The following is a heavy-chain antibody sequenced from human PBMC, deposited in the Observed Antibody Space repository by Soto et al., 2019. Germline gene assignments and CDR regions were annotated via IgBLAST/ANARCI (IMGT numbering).Heavy chain of an antibody. D-gene: IGHD3-3*01. CDR3: ATRITVFGLLIPPFDP. V-gene: IGHV4-34*01. J-gene: IGHJ5*02. CDR1: GGSVNGYY. CDR2: INHTGGT. Sequence: SETLSLTCAVYGGSVNGYYWNWIRQPPGKGLEWIGEINHTGGTHHNPSLKSRVTMSVDTSKNQFSLRLSSVTAADTAIYYCATRITVFGLLIPPFDPWGQGTQVTVSS.